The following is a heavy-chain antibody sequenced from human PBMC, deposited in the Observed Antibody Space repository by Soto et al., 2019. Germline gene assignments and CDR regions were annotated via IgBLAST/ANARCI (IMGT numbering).Heavy chain of an antibody. J-gene: IGHJ6*02. V-gene: IGHV3-30*18. CDR1: GFTFSTYG. CDR2: ISYDGTNK. D-gene: IGHD2-21*02. CDR3: AKDLQTSGDSVYHGYGMDV. Sequence: QVQLVESGGGEVQPGRSLTLSCAASGFTFSTYGMQWVRQTPGKGLEWVAVISYDGTNKFYSDSVKGRFTISRDNFKNTLTTQINRLRADDTAVYSCAKDLQTSGDSVYHGYGMDVWGLGTRVTVSS.